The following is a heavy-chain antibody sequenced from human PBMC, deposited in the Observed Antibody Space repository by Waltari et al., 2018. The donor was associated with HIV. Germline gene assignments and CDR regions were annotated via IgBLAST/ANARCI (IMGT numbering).Heavy chain of an antibody. Sequence: QVQLVQSGAEVRKPGASVKVSCKASGYTFTGYYLPWVRQAPGQGLEWMGRINPNSGGTNDAQKFQARVTMTRDTSIGAAYMELSSLRPNDTAVYYCARVTTVTGDSYFYYGMDVWGQGTTVTVSS. CDR2: INPNSGGT. V-gene: IGHV1-2*06. J-gene: IGHJ6*02. CDR1: GYTFTGYY. D-gene: IGHD4-17*01. CDR3: ARVTTVTGDSYFYYGMDV.